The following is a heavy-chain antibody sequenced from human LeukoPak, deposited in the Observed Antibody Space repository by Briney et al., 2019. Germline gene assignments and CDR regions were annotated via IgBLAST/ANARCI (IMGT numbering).Heavy chain of an antibody. V-gene: IGHV3-53*01. Sequence: GGSLRLSCAASGLIVSSDYLACVRQAPGKGLEWISVIYGGGATYYAEYVQGRFTIFRDRSRNALYLQMNSLRVEDTAVYYCARLLPASRHYFDYWGQGTLVSVSS. CDR3: ARLLPASRHYFDY. D-gene: IGHD6-6*01. CDR2: IYGGGAT. CDR1: GLIVSSDY. J-gene: IGHJ4*02.